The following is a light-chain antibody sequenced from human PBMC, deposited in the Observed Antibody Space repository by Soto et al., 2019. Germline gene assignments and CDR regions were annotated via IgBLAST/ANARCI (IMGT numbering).Light chain of an antibody. CDR3: QHYNNWPMYT. CDR1: QSVSSN. Sequence: EIVMTQSPATLSLSPGERATLSCRASQSVSSNLAWYQQKPGQPPRLLIHGASTRATGIPARFSGSGSGTEFTLTISSLQSEDFAVYYCQHYNNWPMYTFGQGTKLDIK. CDR2: GAS. J-gene: IGKJ2*01. V-gene: IGKV3-15*01.